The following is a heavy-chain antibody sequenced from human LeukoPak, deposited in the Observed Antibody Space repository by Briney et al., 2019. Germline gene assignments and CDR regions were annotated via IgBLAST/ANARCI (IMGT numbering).Heavy chain of an antibody. V-gene: IGHV3-30*02. CDR3: AKAWMVRGVIKNPFDY. CDR1: GFTFSSHG. Sequence: PGGSLRLSCAASGFTFSSHGMHWVRQAPGKGLEWVAFIRYDGSNKYYADSVKGRFTISRDNSKNTLYLQMNSLRAEDTAVYYCAKAWMVRGVIKNPFDYWGQGTLVTVSS. CDR2: IRYDGSNK. J-gene: IGHJ4*02. D-gene: IGHD3-10*01.